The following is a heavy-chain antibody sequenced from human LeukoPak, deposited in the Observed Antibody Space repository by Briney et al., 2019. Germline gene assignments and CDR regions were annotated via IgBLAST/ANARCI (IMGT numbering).Heavy chain of an antibody. CDR1: GYTFTNYD. D-gene: IGHD6-13*01. CDR2: ISAYNGNT. CDR3: ARAQQLVHWFDP. V-gene: IGHV1-18*01. Sequence: ASVKVSCKASGYTFTNYDISWVRQAHGQGLEWMGWISAYNGNTNYAQKVQGRVTMTTDRSTSSTYMELRSLRSDDTAVYYCARAQQLVHWFDPWGQGTLVTVSS. J-gene: IGHJ5*02.